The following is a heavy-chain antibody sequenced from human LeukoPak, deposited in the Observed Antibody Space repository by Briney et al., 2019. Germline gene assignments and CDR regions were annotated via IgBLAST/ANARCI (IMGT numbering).Heavy chain of an antibody. D-gene: IGHD3-3*01. V-gene: IGHV3-30*02. Sequence: GGSLRLSCAASGFTFSNFGMHWIRQAPGKGLEWVAFIRYDGSNKYYADSVKGRFTISRDNSKNTLYLQMNSLRAEDTAVYYCARQYYDFWSGYKDHYYYYMDVWGKGTTVTVSS. CDR2: IRYDGSNK. CDR3: ARQYYDFWSGYKDHYYYYMDV. CDR1: GFTFSNFG. J-gene: IGHJ6*03.